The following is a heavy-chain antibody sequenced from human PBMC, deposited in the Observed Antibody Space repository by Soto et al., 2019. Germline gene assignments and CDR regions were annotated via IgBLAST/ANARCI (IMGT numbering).Heavy chain of an antibody. D-gene: IGHD3-10*01. CDR1: GGTFSSYA. J-gene: IGHJ5*02. Sequence: QVQLVQSGAEVKKPGSSVKVSCKASGGTFSSYAISWVRQAPGQGLEWMGGIIPIFGTANYAQKFQGRVTITADESTSTAYMELSSLRSEDTAVYYCARATLLLWFGELSRSANWFDPWGQGTLVTVSS. CDR2: IIPIFGTA. V-gene: IGHV1-69*12. CDR3: ARATLLLWFGELSRSANWFDP.